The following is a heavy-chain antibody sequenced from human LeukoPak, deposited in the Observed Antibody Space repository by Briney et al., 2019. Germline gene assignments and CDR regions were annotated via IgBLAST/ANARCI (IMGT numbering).Heavy chain of an antibody. V-gene: IGHV4-59*08. CDR2: IYYSGSGST. Sequence: SETLSLTCTVSGGSISSYYWSWIRQPPGKGLEWIGYIYYSGSGSTNYNPSLKSRVTISVDTSKNQFSLKLSSMTAADTAVYYCARRGGHGGSFDYWGQGTLVTVSS. CDR3: ARRGGHGGSFDY. J-gene: IGHJ4*02. CDR1: GGSISSYY. D-gene: IGHD4-23*01.